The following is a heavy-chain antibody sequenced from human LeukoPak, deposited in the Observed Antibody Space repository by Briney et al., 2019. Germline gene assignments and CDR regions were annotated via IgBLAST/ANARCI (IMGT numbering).Heavy chain of an antibody. Sequence: PGGSLRLSCAASGFSFSSYWMHWVRQGPGKGLVWVARINGDGSSTAYADSVKGRLTISRDNAKNTLSLQMNSLRAEDTAVYYCAREGLYCGNGVCFRAAFDYWGQGTPVTVSS. CDR2: INGDGSST. CDR3: AREGLYCGNGVCFRAAFDY. CDR1: GFSFSSYW. D-gene: IGHD2-8*01. V-gene: IGHV3-74*01. J-gene: IGHJ4*02.